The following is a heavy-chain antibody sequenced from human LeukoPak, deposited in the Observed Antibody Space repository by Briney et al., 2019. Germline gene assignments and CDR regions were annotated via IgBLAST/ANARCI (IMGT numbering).Heavy chain of an antibody. J-gene: IGHJ5*02. V-gene: IGHV4-39*01. CDR1: GDSITSSGYY. D-gene: IGHD6-13*01. Sequence: SETLSLTCSVSGDSITSSGYYWGWIRQPAGKGLEWIGSIYYSGSTYYNPSLKSPVTISVDTSQNQFSLRLTSVTAADTAVYYCARQEQQLIYNWFDAWGQGTLVTVSS. CDR3: ARQEQQLIYNWFDA. CDR2: IYYSGST.